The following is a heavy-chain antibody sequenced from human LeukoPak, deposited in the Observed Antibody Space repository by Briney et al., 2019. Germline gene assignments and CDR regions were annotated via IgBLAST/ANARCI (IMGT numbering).Heavy chain of an antibody. V-gene: IGHV1-2*02. CDR1: GYTLTGYY. J-gene: IGHJ6*02. CDR3: ARDDDGMDV. CDR2: INPKSGGT. Sequence: ASVKVSCKGSGYTLTGYYMHWVRQAPGQGLEWMGWINPKSGGTNYAQKFQGRVTMTRDTSISTAYMELSRLTSDDTAVYYCARDDDGMDVWGQGTTVTVSS.